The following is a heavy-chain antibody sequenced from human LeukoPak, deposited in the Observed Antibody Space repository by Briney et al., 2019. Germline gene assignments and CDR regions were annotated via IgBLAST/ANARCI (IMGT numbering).Heavy chain of an antibody. D-gene: IGHD1-20*01. CDR1: GYTFTGYY. CDR2: INPNSGGT. CDR3: ARDGITGIHYYYGMDV. Sequence: ASVKVSCKASGYTFTGYYTHWVRQAPGQGLEWMGWINPNSGGTNYAQKFQGWVTMTRDTSISTAYMELSRLRSDDTAVYYCARDGITGIHYYYGMDVWGQGTTVTVSS. V-gene: IGHV1-2*04. J-gene: IGHJ6*02.